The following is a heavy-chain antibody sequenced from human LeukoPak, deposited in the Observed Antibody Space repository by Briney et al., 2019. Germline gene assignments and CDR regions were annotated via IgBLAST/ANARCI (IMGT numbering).Heavy chain of an antibody. D-gene: IGHD3-22*01. CDR3: ARVGGQYYYDSSGYSDY. V-gene: IGHV3-21*01. CDR1: GFTFSSYS. J-gene: IGHJ4*02. CDR2: ISSSSSYI. Sequence: GGSLRLSCAASGFTFSSYSMNWVRQARGKGLEWVSSISSSSSYIYYADSVKGRFTISRDNAKNSLYLQMNSLRAEDTAVYYCARVGGQYYYDSSGYSDYWGQGTLVTVSS.